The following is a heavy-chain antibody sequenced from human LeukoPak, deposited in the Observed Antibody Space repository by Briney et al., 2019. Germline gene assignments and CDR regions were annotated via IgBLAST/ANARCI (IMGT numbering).Heavy chain of an antibody. D-gene: IGHD3-9*01. CDR1: GFTCRNYG. J-gene: IGHJ3*02. V-gene: IGHV3-30*18. CDR2: ISYDGSNK. CDR3: AKVRYFGPSAFDI. Sequence: PGRSLRLSCAASGFTCRNYGMHWVRQAPATGLEWVAVISYDGSNKYYADSVKGRFTISRDNSKNTLYLQMNSLRAEDTAVYYCAKVRYFGPSAFDIWGEGTMVTVSS.